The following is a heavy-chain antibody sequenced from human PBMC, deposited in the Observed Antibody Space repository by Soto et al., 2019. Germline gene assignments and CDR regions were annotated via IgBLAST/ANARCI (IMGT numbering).Heavy chain of an antibody. D-gene: IGHD3-3*01. J-gene: IGHJ4*02. CDR1: GLTFSSYA. CDR3: AKAYYDFWSGYYDDVGYFDY. Sequence: GGALRLSCADSGLTFSSYAMSWVRQAPGKGLEWVSAISGSGGSTYYADSVKGRFTISRDNSKNTLYLQMNSLRAEDTAVYYCAKAYYDFWSGYYDDVGYFDYWGQGTLVTAPQ. CDR2: ISGSGGST. V-gene: IGHV3-23*01.